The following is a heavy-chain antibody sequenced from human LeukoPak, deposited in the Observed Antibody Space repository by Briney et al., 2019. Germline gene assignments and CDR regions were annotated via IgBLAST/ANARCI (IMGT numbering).Heavy chain of an antibody. Sequence: GGSLRLSCVASEFTFTNYGMNWVRQAPGKGLERVSSISDTGGNTYYADPVKGRFTVSRDNSKNTLYLQMSSLRAEDTAVYYCAKRVPHSSSSVYLDLWGLGTLVTVSS. CDR2: ISDTGGNT. D-gene: IGHD6-6*01. CDR1: EFTFTNYG. CDR3: AKRVPHSSSSVYLDL. V-gene: IGHV3-23*01. J-gene: IGHJ4*02.